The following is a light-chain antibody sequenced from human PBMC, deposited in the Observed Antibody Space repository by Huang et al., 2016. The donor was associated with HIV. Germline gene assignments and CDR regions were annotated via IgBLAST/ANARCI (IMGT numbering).Light chain of an antibody. J-gene: IGKJ2*01. V-gene: IGKV3-15*01. CDR2: GAS. Sequence: EVVMTQSPATLSLSPGERATLSCRASQSVSTNLAWYQQKPGQSPRILIYGASTRATGIPGRFSGSGSGTEFTLTISSLQSEDFVVYYCQQYYNWPPYTFGQGTKLEIK. CDR3: QQYYNWPPYT. CDR1: QSVSTN.